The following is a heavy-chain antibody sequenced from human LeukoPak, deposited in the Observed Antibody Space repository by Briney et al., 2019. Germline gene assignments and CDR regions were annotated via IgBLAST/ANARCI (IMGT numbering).Heavy chain of an antibody. CDR3: ARRGDGYNLDY. Sequence: GGSLRLSCAASGFTFSSYAMSWVRQAPGKGLEWVSAISGSGGSTYYADSVKGRITISRDNSKNTLYLQMNSLRAEDTAVYYCARRGDGYNLDYWGQGTLVTVSS. CDR1: GFTFSSYA. D-gene: IGHD5-24*01. V-gene: IGHV3-23*01. CDR2: ISGSGGST. J-gene: IGHJ4*02.